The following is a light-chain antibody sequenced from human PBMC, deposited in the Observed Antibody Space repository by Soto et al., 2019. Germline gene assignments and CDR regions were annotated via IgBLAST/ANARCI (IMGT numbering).Light chain of an antibody. CDR2: DAS. V-gene: IGKV3-11*01. Sequence: EVVLSQSPATLPLSPGERATLSCRASQSVSSYLAGYPQKPGQAPRLLIYDASNRATGIPARFSGSGSGTDFLLTISSLETEDFAGYFRQQRSIWPLPCGGGTNVEIK. CDR3: QQRSIWPLP. J-gene: IGKJ4*01. CDR1: QSVSSY.